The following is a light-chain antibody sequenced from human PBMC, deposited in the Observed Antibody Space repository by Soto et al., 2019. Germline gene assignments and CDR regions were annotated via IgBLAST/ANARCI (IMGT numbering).Light chain of an antibody. CDR2: GAS. CDR1: QSVGSNY. J-gene: IGKJ2*01. Sequence: EIVLTQSPGTLSLSPGERATLSCRASQSVGSNYLVWYQQKPGQALRLLIYGASSRATGIPDRCSGSGSGTDFALTISRLEPEDFAVYYCQQYSGSSSTFGQGTKLEIK. V-gene: IGKV3-20*01. CDR3: QQYSGSSST.